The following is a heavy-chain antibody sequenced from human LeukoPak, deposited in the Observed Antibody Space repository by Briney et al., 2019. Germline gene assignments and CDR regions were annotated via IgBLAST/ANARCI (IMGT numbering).Heavy chain of an antibody. CDR3: ASLKGLFDYFDY. Sequence: PSETLSLTCTVSGGSIRSSYYYWGWIRQPPGKGLEWIGSIYDSGSTYYNPSLKSRVTISVDTSKNQFSLKLNSVTAADTAVYYCASLKGLFDYFDYWGQGILVTVYS. CDR2: IYDSGST. J-gene: IGHJ4*02. CDR1: GGSIRSSYYY. D-gene: IGHD3-22*01. V-gene: IGHV4-39*01.